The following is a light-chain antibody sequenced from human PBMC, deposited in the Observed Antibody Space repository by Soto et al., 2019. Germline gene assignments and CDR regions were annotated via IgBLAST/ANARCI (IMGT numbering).Light chain of an antibody. CDR3: QQYGSSPPWT. CDR2: GAS. Sequence: IVLTQSPGTLSLSPGERATLSCRASQSVSSTYLAWYQQKPGQAPRLLIYGASSRATGIPGRFSGSGSETDFILTISRLEPEDFAVYYCQQYGSSPPWTFGQGTKVEIK. CDR1: QSVSSTY. V-gene: IGKV3-20*01. J-gene: IGKJ1*01.